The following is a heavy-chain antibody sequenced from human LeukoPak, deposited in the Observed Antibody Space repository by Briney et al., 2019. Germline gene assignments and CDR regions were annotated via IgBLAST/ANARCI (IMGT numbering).Heavy chain of an antibody. V-gene: IGHV3-66*01. CDR1: GFTVSSNY. D-gene: IGHD6-13*01. CDR3: ARDGSSSWSNPFDY. CDR2: IYSGGST. Sequence: GGSLRLSCAASGFTVSSNYMSWVRQAPGKGLEWVSVIYSGGSTYYADSEKGRFTISRDNSKNTLYLQMNSLRAEDTAVYYCARDGSSSWSNPFDYWGQGTLVTVSS. J-gene: IGHJ4*02.